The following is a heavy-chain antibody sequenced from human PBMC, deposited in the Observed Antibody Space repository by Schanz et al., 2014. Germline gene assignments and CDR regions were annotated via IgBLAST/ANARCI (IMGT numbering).Heavy chain of an antibody. CDR3: ARDDRAYYYGMDV. Sequence: QVQLVQSGAEVKKPGASVKVSCKASGGTFSTYTISWVRQAPGQGLEWLGWMNPNTGGTNFAQKFQGWVTVTRDTSISTVYMELSRVTYEDTAVYYCARDDRAYYYGMDVWGQGTTVTVSS. V-gene: IGHV1-2*04. CDR2: MNPNTGGT. D-gene: IGHD3-22*01. CDR1: GGTFSTYT. J-gene: IGHJ6*02.